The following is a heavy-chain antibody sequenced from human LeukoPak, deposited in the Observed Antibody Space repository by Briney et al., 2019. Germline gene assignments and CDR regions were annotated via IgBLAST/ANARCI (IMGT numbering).Heavy chain of an antibody. CDR2: IWYDGSNK. V-gene: IGHV3-33*01. D-gene: IGHD3-3*01. J-gene: IGHJ5*02. CDR1: GFTFSSYG. CDR3: ARSTFLEWYSSSLNWFDP. Sequence: GGSLRLSCAASGFTFSSYGMHWVRQAPGKGLEWVAVIWYDGSNKYYADSVKGRFTISRDNSKNTLYLQMNSLRAEDTAVYYCARSTFLEWYSSSLNWFDPWGQGTLVTVSS.